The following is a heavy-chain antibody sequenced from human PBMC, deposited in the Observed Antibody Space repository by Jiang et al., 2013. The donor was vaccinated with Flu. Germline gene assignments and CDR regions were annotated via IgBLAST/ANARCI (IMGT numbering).Heavy chain of an antibody. CDR3: ATAPTIPRHFDL. J-gene: IGHJ2*01. CDR1: GFTFSTYD. D-gene: IGHD3-10*01. Sequence: QLVESGGGLVQPGGSLRLSCAASGFTFSTYDMNWVRQAPGKGLEWVSYIRSSSTTIYYADSVKGRFTISRDNAKNSLYLQMNSLRSEDTAVYYCATAPTIPRHFDLWGRGTL. CDR2: IRSSSTTI. V-gene: IGHV3-48*01.